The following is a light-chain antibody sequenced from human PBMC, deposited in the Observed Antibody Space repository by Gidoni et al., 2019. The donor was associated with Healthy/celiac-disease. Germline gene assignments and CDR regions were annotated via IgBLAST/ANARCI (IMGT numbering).Light chain of an antibody. J-gene: IGKJ1*01. CDR3: QQYNNWPRT. Sequence: EIVMTQSPATLSVSPGERATLSCRASQSVSSNLAGYQQKPGQAPRLLIYGASTRATGIQARFSGSGSGTEFTLTISSLQSEDFAVYYCQQYNNWPRTFGQXTKVEIK. CDR2: GAS. V-gene: IGKV3-15*01. CDR1: QSVSSN.